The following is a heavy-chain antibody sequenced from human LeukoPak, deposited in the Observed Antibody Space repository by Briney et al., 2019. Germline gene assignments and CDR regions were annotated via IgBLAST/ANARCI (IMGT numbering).Heavy chain of an antibody. D-gene: IGHD6-19*01. J-gene: IGHJ4*02. CDR3: ARHTQWLVRLDH. V-gene: IGHV4-39*01. CDR1: GGSISTNNY. CDR2: MYHSGTT. Sequence: SETLSLTCTVSGGSISTNNYWAWIRQPPGKGLEWIGSMYHSGTTYHNPSLKSRVTISVDTSKSQFSLRLSSVTAADTAVYSCARHTQWLVRLDHWGRGTLVTVST.